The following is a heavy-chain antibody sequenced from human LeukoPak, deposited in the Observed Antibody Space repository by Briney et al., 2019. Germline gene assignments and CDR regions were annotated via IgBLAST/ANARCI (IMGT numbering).Heavy chain of an antibody. CDR1: GFTFSHYA. D-gene: IGHD6-13*01. Sequence: GRSLRLSCAASGFTFSHYAMHWVRQAPGKGLEWVADTLYDGSNKYYADSVKGRFTISRDNSKNMLYLQLNSLRADDTAVYYCAKVRRRDSSSWFDPWGQGTLVTVSS. CDR3: AKVRRRDSSSWFDP. J-gene: IGHJ5*02. V-gene: IGHV3-30*18. CDR2: TLYDGSNK.